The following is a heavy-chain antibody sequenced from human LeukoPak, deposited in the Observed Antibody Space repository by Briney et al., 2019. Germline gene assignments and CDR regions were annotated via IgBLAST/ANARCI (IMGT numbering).Heavy chain of an antibody. CDR1: GDTFTGNY. D-gene: IGHD2-2*01. V-gene: IGHV1-2*02. J-gene: IGHJ4*02. CDR2: INPNTGGT. CDR3: ARDHCSSTNCFGDFDC. Sequence: ASVKVSCMASGDTFTGNYMHWVRQAPGQGLEWMGWINPNTGGTNYVQNFQGRVTMTRDTSISTAYMELSRLRSDDTAVYYCARDHCSSTNCFGDFDCWGQGTLVTVSS.